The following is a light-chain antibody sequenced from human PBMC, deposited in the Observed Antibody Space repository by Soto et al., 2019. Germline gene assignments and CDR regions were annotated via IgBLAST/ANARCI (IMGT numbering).Light chain of an antibody. Sequence: EIVMTQSPATLSVSPGERATLSCRASQSVSSNLAWYQQKPGQAPRLLIYGASTRATGGPARFSGSGSGTEFTLTISRLQSEDFAVYYCQQYNNWPLTFGGGTKVEIK. V-gene: IGKV3-15*01. CDR1: QSVSSN. J-gene: IGKJ4*01. CDR3: QQYNNWPLT. CDR2: GAS.